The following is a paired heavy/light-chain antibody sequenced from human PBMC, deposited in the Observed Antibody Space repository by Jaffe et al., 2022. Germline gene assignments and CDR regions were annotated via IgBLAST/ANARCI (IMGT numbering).Light chain of an antibody. Sequence: QSALTQPASVSGSPGQSITISCTGTSTDIGTYNYVSWYQQHPGKAPKLIISDVSNRPSGVSNRFSGSKSGNTASLTISGLQAEDEADYYCSSYTSSNSWVFGGGTKLTVL. CDR3: SSYTSSNSWV. CDR1: STDIGTYNY. CDR2: DVS. J-gene: IGLJ3*02. V-gene: IGLV2-14*03.
Heavy chain of an antibody. CDR2: IYHSGNT. D-gene: IGHD3-10*01. J-gene: IGHJ4*02. CDR1: AYSISGSYY. V-gene: IGHV4-38-2*01. CDR3: ARHLMVRGVLKTFDY. Sequence: QVQLQESGPGLVKPSETLSLTCAVSAYSISGSYYWGWIRQPPEKGLEWIGSIYHSGNTYYNPSLTSRVTISLDTSKKQFSLKLSSVTATDTAVYYCARHLMVRGVLKTFDYWGQGTLVTVSS.